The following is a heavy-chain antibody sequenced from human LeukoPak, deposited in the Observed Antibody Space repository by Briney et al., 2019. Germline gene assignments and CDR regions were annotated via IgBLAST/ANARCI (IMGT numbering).Heavy chain of an antibody. CDR2: FDPGDGET. V-gene: IGHV1-24*01. CDR1: GYSLTDLS. D-gene: IGHD3-3*01. CDR3: SAPIFGMAMGFDY. J-gene: IGHJ4*02. Sequence: ASVKVSCKVSGYSLTDLSIHWVRQTPGKGLEWMGSFDPGDGETVYAQNFQGRLTMTEDTSADTAYMELSSLRSEDTAVYYCSAPIFGMAMGFDYWGQGTLVTVSS.